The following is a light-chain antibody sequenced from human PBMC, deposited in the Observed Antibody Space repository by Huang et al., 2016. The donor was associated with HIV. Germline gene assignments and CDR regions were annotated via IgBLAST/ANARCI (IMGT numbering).Light chain of an antibody. Sequence: EIVLTQSPGTLSLSPGERATLPCRASPSVNSGYLAWYQQKPGQAPRLLIDGASSRATGIPGRFSGSGSGTDFTLTISRLQPEDFAVYFCQQYGSSPGTFGQGTKVEMK. CDR2: GAS. CDR1: PSVNSGY. J-gene: IGKJ1*01. CDR3: QQYGSSPGT. V-gene: IGKV3-20*01.